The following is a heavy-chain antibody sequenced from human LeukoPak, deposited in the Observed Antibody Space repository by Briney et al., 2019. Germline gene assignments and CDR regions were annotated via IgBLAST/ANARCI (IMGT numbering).Heavy chain of an antibody. CDR3: AKDLRVIVVTYYMDV. CDR2: ISGGGDST. Sequence: GGPLRLSCAGSEFTFSSYAMSWVRQAPGKGLEWVSAISGGGDSTYYADSVKGRFTISRDNSKNTLYLQMNSLRAEDTAAYYCAKDLRVIVVTYYMDVWGKGTTVTVSS. V-gene: IGHV3-23*01. D-gene: IGHD2-2*01. J-gene: IGHJ6*03. CDR1: EFTFSSYA.